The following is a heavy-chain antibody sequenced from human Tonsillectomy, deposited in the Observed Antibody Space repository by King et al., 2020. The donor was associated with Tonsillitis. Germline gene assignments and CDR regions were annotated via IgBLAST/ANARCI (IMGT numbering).Heavy chain of an antibody. D-gene: IGHD3-22*01. Sequence: TLKESGPTLVKPTQTLTLTCTFSGFSLSTSGVGVGWIRQPPGKALEWLARIYWDDDKRYSPSLKSRLTITKDTSKNQVVLTMTNMDHVDTATYYCAHVPGDSGAYYYVPFFDYWGQGTLVTVSS. V-gene: IGHV2-5*02. J-gene: IGHJ4*02. CDR2: IYWDDDK. CDR3: AHVPGDSGAYYYVPFFDY. CDR1: GFSLSTSGVG.